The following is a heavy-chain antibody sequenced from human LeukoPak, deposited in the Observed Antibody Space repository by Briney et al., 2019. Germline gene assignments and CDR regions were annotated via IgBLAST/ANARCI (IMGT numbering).Heavy chain of an antibody. V-gene: IGHV3-74*01. Sequence: GGSLRLSCAASGFTFSSYWMHWVRQAPGKGLVWVSRINSDGSSTSYADSVKGRFTISRDNAKNTLYLQMNSLRAEDTAVYYCARDLHYGGNSGSSEGMDVWGQGTTVTVSS. CDR1: GFTFSSYW. CDR3: ARDLHYGGNSGSSEGMDV. CDR2: INSDGSST. J-gene: IGHJ6*02. D-gene: IGHD4-23*01.